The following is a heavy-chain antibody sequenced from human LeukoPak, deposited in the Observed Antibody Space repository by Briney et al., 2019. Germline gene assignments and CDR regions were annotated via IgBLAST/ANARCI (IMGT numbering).Heavy chain of an antibody. Sequence: SETLSLTCTVSGVSTTSGIYYWAWIRQPPGKGLEWIGSVHNVGSTYYNLSLRSRATMSIDTSKNQFSLRLNSVTAADTAVYYCARHAEYNSGWHFYLDHWGQGILVTVSS. J-gene: IGHJ4*02. D-gene: IGHD6-19*01. CDR3: ARHAEYNSGWHFYLDH. V-gene: IGHV4-39*01. CDR2: VHNVGST. CDR1: GVSTTSGIYY.